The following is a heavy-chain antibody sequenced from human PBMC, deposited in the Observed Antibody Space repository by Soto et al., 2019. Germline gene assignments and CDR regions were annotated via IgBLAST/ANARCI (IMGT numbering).Heavy chain of an antibody. CDR1: GFTFDDYT. J-gene: IGHJ4*02. Sequence: GGSLRLSCAASGFTFDDYTMHWVRQAPGKGLEWVSLISWDGGSTYYADSVKGRFTISRDNSKNSLYLQMNSLRTEDTALYYCAKDAPAAAGTGIDYWGQGTLVTVSS. V-gene: IGHV3-43*01. D-gene: IGHD6-13*01. CDR3: AKDAPAAAGTGIDY. CDR2: ISWDGGST.